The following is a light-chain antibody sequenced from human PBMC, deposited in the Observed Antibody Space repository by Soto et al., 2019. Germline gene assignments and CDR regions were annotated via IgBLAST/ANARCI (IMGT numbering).Light chain of an antibody. CDR3: QQYGSSPPT. CDR2: GAS. CDR1: QSISRY. J-gene: IGKJ1*01. Sequence: PGTLSLSPGESATLSCRASQSISRYLAWYQQKPGQGPRLLIYGASSRATGTPDRFSGSGSGTDFTLTINRLEPEDFALYYCQQYGSSPPTFGQGTKVDIK. V-gene: IGKV3-20*01.